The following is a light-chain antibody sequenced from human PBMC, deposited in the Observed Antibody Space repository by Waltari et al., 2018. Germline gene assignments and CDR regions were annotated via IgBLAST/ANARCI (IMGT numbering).Light chain of an antibody. CDR1: SSDVGGYNY. J-gene: IGLJ3*02. CDR2: DVS. CDR3: SSYTGSSTWV. V-gene: IGLV2-14*01. Sequence: QSALTQPASVSGSPGPSVTISCTGTSSDVGGYNYVSWYQQHPGKAPKLMIYDVSKRPSGVSNRFSGSKSGNTASLTISGLQAEDEADYYCSSYTGSSTWVFGGGTKLTVL.